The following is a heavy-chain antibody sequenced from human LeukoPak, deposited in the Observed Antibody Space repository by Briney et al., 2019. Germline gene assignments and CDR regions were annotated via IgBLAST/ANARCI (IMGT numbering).Heavy chain of an antibody. CDR1: AGSISSYY. Sequence: PSETLSLTCTVSAGSISSYYWSWIRQPPGKGLEWIGYIYYSGSTNYNPSLKSRVTISVATSKNQFSLKLSSVTAADTAVYYCARKSYYDSSGYYSSFDYWGQGTLVTVSS. CDR2: IYYSGST. D-gene: IGHD3-22*01. CDR3: ARKSYYDSSGYYSSFDY. V-gene: IGHV4-59*01. J-gene: IGHJ4*02.